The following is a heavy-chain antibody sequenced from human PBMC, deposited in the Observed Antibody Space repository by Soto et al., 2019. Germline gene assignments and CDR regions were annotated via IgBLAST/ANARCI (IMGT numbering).Heavy chain of an antibody. Sequence: GASVKVSCKASGVTFSSYAISWVRQAPGQGLEWMGGIIPIFGTANYAQKFQGRVTITADKSTSTAYMELSSLRSEDTAVYYCALDGRPDYYDSSGYNDYWGQGTLVTVSS. D-gene: IGHD3-22*01. CDR3: ALDGRPDYYDSSGYNDY. CDR2: IIPIFGTA. V-gene: IGHV1-69*06. J-gene: IGHJ4*02. CDR1: GVTFSSYA.